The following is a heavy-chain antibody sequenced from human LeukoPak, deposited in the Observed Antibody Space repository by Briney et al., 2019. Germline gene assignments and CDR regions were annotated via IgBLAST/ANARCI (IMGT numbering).Heavy chain of an antibody. Sequence: GGSLRLSCAASGFTFSDYYMSWIRQAPGKGLEWVSYISSSGSTIYYADSVKGRFTISSDNAKNSLYLQMNSLRVEDTAVYYCAKLAKYFYGSETFYFFEHWGQGTPVTASS. CDR1: GFTFSDYY. CDR2: ISSSGSTI. D-gene: IGHD3-10*01. J-gene: IGHJ4*02. V-gene: IGHV3-11*04. CDR3: AKLAKYFYGSETFYFFEH.